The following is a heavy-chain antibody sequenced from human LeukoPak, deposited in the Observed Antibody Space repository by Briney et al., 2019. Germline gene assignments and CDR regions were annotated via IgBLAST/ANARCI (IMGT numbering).Heavy chain of an antibody. CDR3: ARYCSGGSCWDY. CDR2: IRPGGSEI. D-gene: IGHD2-15*01. J-gene: IGHJ4*02. V-gene: IGHV3-7*01. CDR1: GFTFSSYW. Sequence: GGSLRLSCAASGFTFSSYWMSWVRQAPGKGLEWVANIRPGGSEIYYEDSVKGRFTISRDNAKNSLYLQMNSLRAEDTAVYYCARYCSGGSCWDYWGQGTLVTVSS.